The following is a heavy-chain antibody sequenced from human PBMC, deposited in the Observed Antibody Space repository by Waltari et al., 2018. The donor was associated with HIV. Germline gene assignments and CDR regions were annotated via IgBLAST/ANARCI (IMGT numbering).Heavy chain of an antibody. D-gene: IGHD1-26*01. V-gene: IGHV1-8*01. CDR1: GYIFNNYD. CDR2: MNPNSRNT. CDR3: ARAVNAVGAPHWFAP. J-gene: IGHJ5*02. Sequence: QVQLVQSGAEVKQPGASVKVSCKASGYIFNNYDINWVRQATGQGLEWMGWMNPNSRNTGYAQKFKGRVTMTRDTSITTAYMELSSLKSEDTAVYYCARAVNAVGAPHWFAPWGQGTLVTVSS.